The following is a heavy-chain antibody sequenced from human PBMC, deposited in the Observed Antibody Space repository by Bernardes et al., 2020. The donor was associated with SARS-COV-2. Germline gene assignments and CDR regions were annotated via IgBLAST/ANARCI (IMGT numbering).Heavy chain of an antibody. J-gene: IGHJ4*02. Sequence: ASVKASCKASGYTFTAYFIHWVRQAPGQRLEWMGWINPNTGGTNYVPKFQGRVTMTRDTSITTAYMELSWLGSDDTAIYYCARPRTTISTTGIPVDYWGQGTLVTVSS. CDR2: INPNTGGT. V-gene: IGHV1-2*02. D-gene: IGHD2-21*02. CDR1: GYTFTAYF. CDR3: ARPRTTISTTGIPVDY.